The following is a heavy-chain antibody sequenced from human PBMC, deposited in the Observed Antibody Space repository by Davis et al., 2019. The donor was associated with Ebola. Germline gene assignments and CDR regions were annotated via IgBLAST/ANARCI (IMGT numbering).Heavy chain of an antibody. CDR2: INHSGST. Sequence: SETLSLTCTVSSGSISSSSYYWGWIRQPPGKGLEWIGEINHSGSTNYNPSLKSRVTISVDTSKNQFSLKLSSVTAADTAVYYCARDFTTNYGMDVWGQGTTVTVSS. D-gene: IGHD1-14*01. J-gene: IGHJ6*02. CDR1: SGSISSSSYY. CDR3: ARDFTTNYGMDV. V-gene: IGHV4-39*07.